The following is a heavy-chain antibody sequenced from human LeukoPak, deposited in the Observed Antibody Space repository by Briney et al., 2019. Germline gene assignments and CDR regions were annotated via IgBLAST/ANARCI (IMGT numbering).Heavy chain of an antibody. V-gene: IGHV1-24*01. J-gene: IGHJ4*02. D-gene: IGHD3-3*01. Sequence: GASVKVSCKVSGYTLTELSMHWVRQAPGKGLEWIGGFDPEDGETIYAQKFQGRVTMTEDTSTDTAYMELSSLRSEDTAVYYCATLGDDFWSGYYTLFDYWGQGTLVTVSS. CDR1: GYTLTELS. CDR2: FDPEDGET. CDR3: ATLGDDFWSGYYTLFDY.